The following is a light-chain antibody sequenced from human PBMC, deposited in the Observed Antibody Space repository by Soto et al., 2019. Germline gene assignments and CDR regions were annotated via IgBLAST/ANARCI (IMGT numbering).Light chain of an antibody. CDR1: QAISSN. V-gene: IGKV3-15*01. Sequence: EIVMTQSPATLSVSRGERATLSCRANQAISSNLAWYQQKPGQAPRLLIYGASTRATGIPDRFSGSGSGTDFTLTISRLEPEDFAVYYCQQRSNWLTFGGGTKVDIK. CDR3: QQRSNWLT. J-gene: IGKJ4*01. CDR2: GAS.